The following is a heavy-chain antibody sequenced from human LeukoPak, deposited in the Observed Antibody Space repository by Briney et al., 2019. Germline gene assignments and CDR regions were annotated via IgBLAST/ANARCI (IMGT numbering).Heavy chain of an antibody. CDR3: ARGPYSSEWGDYFQP. V-gene: IGHV1-2*02. CDR1: GYNFRDHY. J-gene: IGHJ1*01. CDR2: FNPISSGT. Sequence: ASVKVCCKTSGYNFRDHYIHWVRQAPGQGLRWRGYFNPISSGTKYEQEFQGRVTMTGDTSIRTAFLELIGLKSDDTAVYFCARGPYSSEWGDYFQPWGQGTLVTVSS. D-gene: IGHD6-25*01.